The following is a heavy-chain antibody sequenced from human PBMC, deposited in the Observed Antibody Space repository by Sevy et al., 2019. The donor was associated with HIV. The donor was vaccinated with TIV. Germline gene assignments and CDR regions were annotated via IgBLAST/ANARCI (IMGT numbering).Heavy chain of an antibody. CDR3: ARHCGSTSCSHAFDI. J-gene: IGHJ3*02. CDR1: GGSFSGYY. CDR2: INHSGST. D-gene: IGHD2-2*01. Sequence: SETLSLTCAVYGGSFSGYYWSWIRQPPGKGLEWIGEINHSGSTNYNPSLKSRVTISVDTSKNQFSLKLSSVTAADTAVYYCARHCGSTSCSHAFDIWGQGQWSQSPQ. V-gene: IGHV4-34*01.